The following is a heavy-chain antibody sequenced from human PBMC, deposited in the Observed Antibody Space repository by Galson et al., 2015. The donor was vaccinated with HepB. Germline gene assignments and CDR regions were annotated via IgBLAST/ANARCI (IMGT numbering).Heavy chain of an antibody. Sequence: PALVKPTQTLTLTCTFSGFSLSTSGVGVGWIRQPPRRALEWLAVIYWDDDTSYSPSLRDRLTITKDTSKNQVVLTMTNMDPVDTATYHCAHVTVPAGMGYFDYWGQGTLATVSS. CDR2: IYWDDDT. J-gene: IGHJ4*02. CDR1: GFSLSTSGVG. V-gene: IGHV2-5*02. CDR3: AHVTVPAGMGYFDY. D-gene: IGHD2-2*01.